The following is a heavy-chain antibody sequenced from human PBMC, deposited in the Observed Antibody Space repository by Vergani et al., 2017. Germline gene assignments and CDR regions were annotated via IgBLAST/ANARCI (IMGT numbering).Heavy chain of an antibody. Sequence: EVQLVQSGAEVKKPGESLKISCKGSGYSFTSYWISWVRQMPWKGLEWMGRIDPSDSYTNYSPSFQGHVTISADKSISTAYLQWSSLKASDTAMYYCARHANYYGSGSPYWYFDLWGRGTLVTVSS. CDR3: ARHANYYGSGSPYWYFDL. J-gene: IGHJ2*01. CDR1: GYSFTSYW. CDR2: IDPSDSYT. D-gene: IGHD3-10*01. V-gene: IGHV5-10-1*01.